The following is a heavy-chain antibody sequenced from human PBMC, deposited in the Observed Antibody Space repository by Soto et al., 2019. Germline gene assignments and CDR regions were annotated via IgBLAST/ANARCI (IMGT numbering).Heavy chain of an antibody. Sequence: EVQLVESGGGLVRPGGSLRLSCAASGFTFSTYWMHWVRQAPGKGLVWVSRINPDGITTTYADSVRGRFTISRDNAKNTLDLQMNGLRAEDTAVLFCARTSTGPDAFDFWGQGTMVTVSS. CDR3: ARTSTGPDAFDF. CDR1: GFTFSTYW. J-gene: IGHJ3*01. CDR2: INPDGITT. D-gene: IGHD1-1*01. V-gene: IGHV3-74*01.